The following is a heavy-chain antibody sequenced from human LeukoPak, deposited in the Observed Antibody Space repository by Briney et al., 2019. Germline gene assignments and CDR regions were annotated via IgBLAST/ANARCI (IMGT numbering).Heavy chain of an antibody. V-gene: IGHV4-39*07. D-gene: IGHD3-22*01. CDR1: GGSISSSIYH. CDR3: ARGKTYYYDTNRHHEGAGPAMT. Sequence: PSETLSLTCTVSGGSISSSIYHWGWIRQSPGKGLEWIGTVDNPGSTHYNPSLKSRVTISLDTSKNQFSLKLSSMTAADTAIYYCARGKTYYYDTNRHHEGAGPAMTWGLGTLVTVSS. J-gene: IGHJ5*02. CDR2: VDNPGST.